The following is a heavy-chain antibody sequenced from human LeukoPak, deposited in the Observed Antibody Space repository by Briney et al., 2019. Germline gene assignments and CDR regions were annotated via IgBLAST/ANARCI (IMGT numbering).Heavy chain of an antibody. CDR3: AIIGVTNTTNDY. D-gene: IGHD3-3*01. Sequence: PGRSLRLSCEASGFIFTDFGMHWVRQAPGKGLEWVAQIYYDGSQKYYADSVKGRFHVSRDNSKNTLYLQMNSLGAEDTAVYYCAIIGVTNTTNDYWGQGALVVVSS. CDR1: GFIFTDFG. V-gene: IGHV3-30*12. J-gene: IGHJ4*02. CDR2: IYYDGSQK.